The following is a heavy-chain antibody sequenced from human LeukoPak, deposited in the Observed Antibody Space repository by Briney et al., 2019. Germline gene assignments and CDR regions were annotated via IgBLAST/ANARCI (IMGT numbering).Heavy chain of an antibody. CDR2: TIPLFGTA. CDR1: GGTVSRYA. D-gene: IGHD1-26*01. CDR3: ARGKSRGSHIDY. Sequence: SVKVSCKASGGTVSRYAISWVRQAPGQGLEWMGGTIPLFGTANYAQKFQGRVTITADESTGTAYMELSSLRSEDTAVYYCARGKSRGSHIDYWGQGTLVTVSS. V-gene: IGHV1-69*13. J-gene: IGHJ4*02.